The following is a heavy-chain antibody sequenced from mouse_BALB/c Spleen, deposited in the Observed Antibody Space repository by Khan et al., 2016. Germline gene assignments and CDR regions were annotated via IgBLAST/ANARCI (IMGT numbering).Heavy chain of an antibody. J-gene: IGHJ4*01. D-gene: IGHD1-2*01. CDR1: GYTFTNYG. CDR3: ARSTYYGYYYAMDY. CDR2: MNPYTEVP. V-gene: IGHV9-3-1*01. Sequence: QIQLVQSGPELKKPGETVKISCKASGYTFTNYGMNWVRQAPGKGLQWMGWMNPYTEVPTYTDDFKGRFAFSLETSASTAYLQINNLKNEDTATYFCARSTYYGYYYAMDYWGQGTSVTVSS.